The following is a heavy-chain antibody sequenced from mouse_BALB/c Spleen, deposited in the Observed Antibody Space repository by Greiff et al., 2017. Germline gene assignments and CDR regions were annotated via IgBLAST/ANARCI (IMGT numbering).Heavy chain of an antibody. V-gene: IGHV1-5*01. CDR2: IYPGNSDT. D-gene: IGHD1-2*01. J-gene: IGHJ2*01. Sequence: VQLQQSGTVLARPGASVKMSCKASGYSFTSYWMHWVKQRPGQGLEWIGAIYPGNSDTSYNQKFKGKAKLTAVTSASTAYMELSSLTNEDSAVYYCTREEPLSLPYYFDYWGQGTTLTVSA. CDR1: GYSFTSYW. CDR3: TREEPLSLPYYFDY.